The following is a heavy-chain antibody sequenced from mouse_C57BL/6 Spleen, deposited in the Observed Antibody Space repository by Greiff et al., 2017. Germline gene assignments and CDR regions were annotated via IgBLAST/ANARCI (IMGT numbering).Heavy chain of an antibody. CDR1: GFTFSSYG. CDR2: ISSGGSYT. V-gene: IGHV5-6*01. Sequence: EVMLVESGGDLVKPGGSLKLSCAASGFTFSSYGMSWVRQTPDKRLEWVATISSGGSYTYYPDSVKGRFTISRDNAKNTLYLQMSSLKSEDTAMYYCARPTQTGTGYFDVWGTGTTVTVSS. CDR3: ARPTQTGTGYFDV. J-gene: IGHJ1*03. D-gene: IGHD4-1*01.